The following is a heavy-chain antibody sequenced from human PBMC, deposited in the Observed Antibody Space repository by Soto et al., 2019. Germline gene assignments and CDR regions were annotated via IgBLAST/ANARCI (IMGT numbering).Heavy chain of an antibody. CDR3: ARDLGYNYGHPFDY. D-gene: IGHD5-18*01. V-gene: IGHV3-33*01. Sequence: GGSLRLSCAASGFTFSGYTIHWVRQAPGKGLEWLALIWFDGSNKYYAGSVKGRFTISRDNAKNTLYLQMNSLRAEDTAVYYCARDLGYNYGHPFDYWGQGTLVTVSS. CDR1: GFTFSGYT. CDR2: IWFDGSNK. J-gene: IGHJ4*02.